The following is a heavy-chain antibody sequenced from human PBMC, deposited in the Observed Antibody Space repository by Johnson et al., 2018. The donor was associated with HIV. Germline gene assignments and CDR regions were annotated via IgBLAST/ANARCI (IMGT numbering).Heavy chain of an antibody. Sequence: LLVESGGGLVQPGGSLRLSCAASGFTFSSYWMHWVRQAPGKGLEWVSYISSSGSTIYYADSVKVRFTISRDNTKNSLYLQMNSLRAEDTAVYYCAREEVTIFGVAYDASDIWGQGTMVTVSS. CDR3: AREEVTIFGVAYDASDI. CDR2: ISSSGSTI. CDR1: GFTFSSYW. V-gene: IGHV3-48*04. D-gene: IGHD3-3*01. J-gene: IGHJ3*02.